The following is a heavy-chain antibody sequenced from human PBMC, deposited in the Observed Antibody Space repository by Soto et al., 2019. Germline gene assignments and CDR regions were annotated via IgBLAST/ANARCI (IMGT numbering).Heavy chain of an antibody. V-gene: IGHV4-4*07. CDR3: ARDGSDSYGLDV. CDR2: IYNGGNT. D-gene: IGHD3-10*01. Sequence: PSETLSLTCTVSGGSISSYYWSWIRQSAGKGLEWIGRIYNGGNTQYNPSLKSRVTMSADTSKNQFSLRLNSVTAADTAVYYCARDGSDSYGLDVWGQGTTLTVSS. CDR1: GGSISSYY. J-gene: IGHJ6*02.